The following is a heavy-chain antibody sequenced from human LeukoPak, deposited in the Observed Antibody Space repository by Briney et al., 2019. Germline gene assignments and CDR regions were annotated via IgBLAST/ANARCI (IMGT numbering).Heavy chain of an antibody. CDR2: IYTSGST. CDR3: ARQVSVVGHYYYMDV. CDR1: GGSISSYY. D-gene: IGHD2-21*01. V-gene: IGHV4-4*07. J-gene: IGHJ6*03. Sequence: SETLFLTCTVSGGSISSYYWSWIRQPAGKGLEWIGRIYTSGSTNYNPSLKSRVTMSVDTSKNQFSLKLSSVTAADTAVYYCARQVSVVGHYYYMDVWGKGTTVTVSS.